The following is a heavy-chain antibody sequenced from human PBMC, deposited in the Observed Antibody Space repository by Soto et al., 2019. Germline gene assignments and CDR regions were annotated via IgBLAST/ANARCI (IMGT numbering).Heavy chain of an antibody. J-gene: IGHJ6*02. Sequence: PGGSLRLSCAASGFTFSSYAMSWVRQALGKGLEWVSAISGSGGSTYYADSVKGRFTISRDNSKNTLYLQMNSLRAEDTAVYYCAKVQGTSSYYYYGMDVWGQGTTVTVSS. CDR2: ISGSGGST. CDR1: GFTFSSYA. V-gene: IGHV3-23*01. CDR3: AKVQGTSSYYYYGMDV. D-gene: IGHD2-2*01.